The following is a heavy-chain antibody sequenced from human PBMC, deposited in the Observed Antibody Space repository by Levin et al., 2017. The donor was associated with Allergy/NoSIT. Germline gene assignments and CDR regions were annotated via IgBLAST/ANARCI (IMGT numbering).Heavy chain of an antibody. D-gene: IGHD6-19*01. CDR3: AKPVAGKGIYGMDV. CDR1: GFTFNNYG. Sequence: GESLKISCAASGFTFNNYGMHWVRQAPGKGLEWVTVISYDGSNRYYTDSVQGRFTISRDNSKNTVFLQMNSLRVEDTDVYYCAKPVAGKGIYGMDVWGQGTTVTVSS. CDR2: ISYDGSNR. V-gene: IGHV3-30*18. J-gene: IGHJ6*02.